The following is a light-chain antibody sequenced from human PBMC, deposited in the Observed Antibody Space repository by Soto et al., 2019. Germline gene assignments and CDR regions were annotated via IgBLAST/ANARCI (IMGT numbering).Light chain of an antibody. CDR2: DAS. CDR3: QQYGSSPYT. Sequence: EIVLTQSPGTLSLSPGERATLSCRASQSVSSSYLAWYQQKPGQAPRLLIYDASSRATAIPDRFSGSGSGTDFTLTFSRLEPQDFAVYYCQQYGSSPYTFGQGTKLEIK. CDR1: QSVSSSY. J-gene: IGKJ2*01. V-gene: IGKV3-20*01.